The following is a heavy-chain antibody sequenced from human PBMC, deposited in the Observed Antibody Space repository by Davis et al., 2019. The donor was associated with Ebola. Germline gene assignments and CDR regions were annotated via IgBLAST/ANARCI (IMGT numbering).Heavy chain of an antibody. CDR2: IDPSGGST. J-gene: IGHJ4*02. CDR3: ARGRGHYESSGGDF. V-gene: IGHV1-46*02. Sequence: ASVKVSCKASGYTFNSYYIHWVRQAPGQGLEWMGIIDPSGGSTTYAQKFQGRVTMTRDTSTRTVYMELSSLRSEDTAVYYCARGRGHYESSGGDFWGQGTLVTVSS. CDR1: GYTFNSYY. D-gene: IGHD3-22*01.